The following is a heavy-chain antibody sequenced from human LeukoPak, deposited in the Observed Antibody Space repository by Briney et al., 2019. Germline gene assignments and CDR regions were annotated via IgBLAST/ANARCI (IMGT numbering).Heavy chain of an antibody. J-gene: IGHJ6*02. CDR3: AKNLRATNIYYFYGLDV. Sequence: ALRLSCAASGFTFDDYGMHWVRQPPGKGLEWVSGISYNGGSTDYADSVKGRFTISRDNAKSSLYLQMNTLRPEDTALYYCAKNLRATNIYYFYGLDVWGQGTTVTVSS. CDR2: ISYNGGST. V-gene: IGHV3-9*01. D-gene: IGHD1-26*01. CDR1: GFTFDDYG.